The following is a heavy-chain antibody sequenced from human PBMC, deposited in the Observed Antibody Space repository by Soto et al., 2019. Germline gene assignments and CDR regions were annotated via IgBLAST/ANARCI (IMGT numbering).Heavy chain of an antibody. D-gene: IGHD2-2*01. CDR1: GYTFTSYD. J-gene: IGHJ6*03. CDR2: MNPNSGNT. V-gene: IGHV1-8*01. Sequence: QVQLVQSGAEVKKPGASVKVSCKASGYTFTSYDINWVRQATGQGLEWMGWMNPNSGNTGYAQKFQGRVTMTRNTSITTAYMEVGSLRSEETAVFYGAGGPAGCSSTSCYGGGAYYYYMDVWGKGTTVTVSS. CDR3: AGGPAGCSSTSCYGGGAYYYYMDV.